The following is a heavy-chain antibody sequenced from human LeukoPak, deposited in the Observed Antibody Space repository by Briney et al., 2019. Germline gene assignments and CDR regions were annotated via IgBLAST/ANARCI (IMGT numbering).Heavy chain of an antibody. CDR2: ISYDGSNK. D-gene: IGHD2-15*01. CDR1: GFTFSSYG. CDR3: ARDGYCSGGSCYHAFDY. Sequence: PGGSLRLSCAASGFTFSSYGMHWVRQAPGKGLEWVAVISYDGSNKYYADSVKGRFTISRDNSKNTLYLQMNSLRAEDTAVYYCARDGYCSGGSCYHAFDYWGQGTLVTVSS. V-gene: IGHV3-30*03. J-gene: IGHJ4*02.